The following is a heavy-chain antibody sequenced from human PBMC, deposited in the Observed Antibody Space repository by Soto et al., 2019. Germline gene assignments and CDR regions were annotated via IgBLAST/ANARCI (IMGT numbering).Heavy chain of an antibody. CDR1: GGTFSSYA. Sequence: SVKVSCKASGGTFSSYAISWVRQAPGQGLEWMGGIIPIFGTANYAQKFQGRVTITADKSTSTAYMELSSLRSEDTAVYYCAIHYDFWSGYPQYYYYYGMDVWGQGTTVTVS. CDR3: AIHYDFWSGYPQYYYYYGMDV. V-gene: IGHV1-69*06. J-gene: IGHJ6*02. CDR2: IIPIFGTA. D-gene: IGHD3-3*01.